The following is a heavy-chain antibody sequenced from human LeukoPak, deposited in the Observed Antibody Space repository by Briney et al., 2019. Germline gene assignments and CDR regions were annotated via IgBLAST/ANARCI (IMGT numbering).Heavy chain of an antibody. CDR2: INHSGST. D-gene: IGHD1-26*01. Sequence: SETLSLTCAVYGGSFSGYYWSWIRQPPGKGLEWIGEINHSGSTNYNPSLKSRVTISVDTSKNQFSLKLSSVTAADTAVYYCAKNALVGATYYFDYWGQGTLVTVSS. CDR1: GGSFSGYY. J-gene: IGHJ4*02. CDR3: AKNALVGATYYFDY. V-gene: IGHV4-34*01.